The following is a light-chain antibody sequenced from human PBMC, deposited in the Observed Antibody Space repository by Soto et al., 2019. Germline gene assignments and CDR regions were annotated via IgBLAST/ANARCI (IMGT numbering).Light chain of an antibody. J-gene: IGKJ3*01. CDR1: QSVSSNN. V-gene: IGKV3-20*01. CDR3: QQYGRSPFT. Sequence: EIVLTQSPGTLSLSPGERATLSCRASQSVSSNNLAWYQQRPGQAPRVVIYGASTRATGIPERFSGSGSGTDFTLTISRLVPEVFAVYYFQQYGRSPFTFGPGTKVDIK. CDR2: GAS.